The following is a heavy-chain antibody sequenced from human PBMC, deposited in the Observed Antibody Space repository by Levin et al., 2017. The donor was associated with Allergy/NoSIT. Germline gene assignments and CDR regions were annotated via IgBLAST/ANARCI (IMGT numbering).Heavy chain of an antibody. D-gene: IGHD3-10*01. Sequence: GESLKISCAASGFTVSSNYMSWVRQAPGKGLEWVSVIYSGGSTYYADSAKGRFTISRDNSKNTLYLQMNSLRAEDTAVYYCARATMVRGVFDYWGQGTLVTVSS. CDR3: ARATMVRGVFDY. V-gene: IGHV3-53*01. J-gene: IGHJ4*02. CDR2: IYSGGST. CDR1: GFTVSSNY.